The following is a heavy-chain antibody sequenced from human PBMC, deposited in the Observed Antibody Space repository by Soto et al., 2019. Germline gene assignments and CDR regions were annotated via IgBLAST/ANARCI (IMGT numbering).Heavy chain of an antibody. CDR3: ARATSSSLEWLSPYYFDY. CDR1: GGRVCLNIAA. D-gene: IGHD3-3*01. Sequence: QAESLTGASSGGRVCLNIAACNWIRQTPSQGLEWLGRTYYRSKWYNDYAVSVKSRITINPDTSKNQFSLQLNSVTPEDTAVYYCARATSSSLEWLSPYYFDYWGQGPLVTV. J-gene: IGHJ4*02. CDR2: TYYRSKWYN. V-gene: IGHV6-1*01.